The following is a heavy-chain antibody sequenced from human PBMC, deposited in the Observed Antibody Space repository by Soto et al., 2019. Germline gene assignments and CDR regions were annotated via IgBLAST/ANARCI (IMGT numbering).Heavy chain of an antibody. Sequence: ASVKVSCKASGYTFTSYGISWVRQAPGQGLEWMGWISAYNGNTNYAQKLQGRVTMTTDTSTSTAYMELRSLRSDDTAVYYCARGPAHYYYYSGMDVWGQGTTVTVSS. CDR2: ISAYNGNT. J-gene: IGHJ6*02. CDR3: ARGPAHYYYYSGMDV. V-gene: IGHV1-18*04. CDR1: GYTFTSYG.